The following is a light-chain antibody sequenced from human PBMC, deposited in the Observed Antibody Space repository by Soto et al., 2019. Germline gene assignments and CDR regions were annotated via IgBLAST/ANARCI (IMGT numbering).Light chain of an antibody. J-gene: IGLJ2*01. Sequence: QSALTQPASVSGSPGQSITISCTGTSSYVGAYDYVSWYQQHPGKAPKLMVYDVTNRPSGVSNRFSGSKSGNTASLTISGLQSEDEADYYCSSYTRSHTVVFGGGTKVTVL. CDR2: DVT. CDR1: SSYVGAYDY. V-gene: IGLV2-14*01. CDR3: SSYTRSHTVV.